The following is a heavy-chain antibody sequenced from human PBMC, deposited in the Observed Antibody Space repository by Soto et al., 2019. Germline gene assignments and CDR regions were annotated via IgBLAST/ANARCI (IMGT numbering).Heavy chain of an antibody. CDR1: GFTFSSYW. Sequence: PGGSLRLSCAASGFTFSSYWMSWVRQAPGKGLEWVANIKQDGSEKYYVDSVKGRFTISRDNAKNSLYLQMNSLRAEDTAVYYCAKDSDIAVAGHWGQGTLVTVLL. CDR2: IKQDGSEK. J-gene: IGHJ4*02. CDR3: AKDSDIAVAGH. D-gene: IGHD6-19*01. V-gene: IGHV3-7*03.